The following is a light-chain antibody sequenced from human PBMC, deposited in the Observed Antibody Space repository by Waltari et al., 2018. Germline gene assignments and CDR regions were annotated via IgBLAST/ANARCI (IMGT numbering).Light chain of an antibody. Sequence: DIQMTQSPSSLSASVGDSITITCRASQAISNSLAWYQQKPEKAPKLLLYAASRLESGVPSRFSGSGSGTDYTLTISSLQPEDFATYYCQQYYSTFWTFGQGTKVDIK. V-gene: IGKV1-NL1*01. CDR1: QAISNS. CDR2: AAS. CDR3: QQYYSTFWT. J-gene: IGKJ1*01.